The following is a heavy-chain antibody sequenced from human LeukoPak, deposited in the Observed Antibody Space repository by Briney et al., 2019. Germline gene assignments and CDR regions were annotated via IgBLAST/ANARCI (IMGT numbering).Heavy chain of an antibody. V-gene: IGHV1-69*13. CDR1: GGTFSSYA. CDR2: IIPIFGTA. D-gene: IGHD3-3*01. Sequence: SVKVSCKASGGTFSSYAISWVRQAPGQGLEWMGGIIPIFGTANYAQKFQGRVTITADESTSTAYMELSSLRSEDTAVYYCARDSYYDFWSGPYYYYGMDVWGQGTTVTVSS. J-gene: IGHJ6*02. CDR3: ARDSYYDFWSGPYYYYGMDV.